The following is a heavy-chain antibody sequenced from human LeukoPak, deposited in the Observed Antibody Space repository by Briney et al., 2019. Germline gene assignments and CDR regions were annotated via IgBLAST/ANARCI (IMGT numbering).Heavy chain of an antibody. CDR1: GYTFTGYY. D-gene: IGHD1-26*01. CDR2: INPNSGGT. V-gene: IGHV1-2*02. CDR3: ARRATMTFNWFDP. J-gene: IGHJ5*02. Sequence: ASVKVSCKASGYTFTGYYMHWVRRAPGQGLEWMGWINPNSGGTNYAQKFQGRVTMTRDTSISTAYMELSRLRSDDTAVYYCARRATMTFNWFDPWGQGTLVTVSS.